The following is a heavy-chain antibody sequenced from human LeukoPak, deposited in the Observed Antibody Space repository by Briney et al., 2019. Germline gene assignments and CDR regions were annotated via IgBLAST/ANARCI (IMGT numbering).Heavy chain of an antibody. CDR3: AKGASSGYYDAPYFDY. Sequence: GGSLRLSCAASGFTFSSYAMSWVRPAPGKGLEWVSAISGNGASTYYADSVKGRFTISRDKSKNTLYLQINSLGAEDTAVYYCAKGASSGYYDAPYFDYWGQGTLVTVSS. V-gene: IGHV3-23*01. CDR2: ISGNGAST. D-gene: IGHD3-22*01. J-gene: IGHJ4*02. CDR1: GFTFSSYA.